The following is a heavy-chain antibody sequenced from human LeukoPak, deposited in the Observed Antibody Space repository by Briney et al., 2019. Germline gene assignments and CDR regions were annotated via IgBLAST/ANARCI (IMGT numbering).Heavy chain of an antibody. CDR2: IYSDGTT. Sequence: PGGSLRLSCAASGFTVSNNYMSWVRQASGKKLEWVSDIYSDGTTFYADSVKGRFTISRDNSKNTLYLQMNSLRAEDTAVYHCARYDFILISYFDLWGRGALVTVSS. CDR1: GFTVSNNY. J-gene: IGHJ2*01. D-gene: IGHD3-3*01. V-gene: IGHV3-53*01. CDR3: ARYDFILISYFDL.